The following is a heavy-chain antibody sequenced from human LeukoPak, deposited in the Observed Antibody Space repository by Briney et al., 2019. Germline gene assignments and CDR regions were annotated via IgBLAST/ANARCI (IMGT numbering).Heavy chain of an antibody. J-gene: IGHJ2*01. D-gene: IGHD3-10*01. CDR1: GYTFTNYD. CDR2: MNPNSVNT. CDR3: ARGLGVGSGGLRNWYFDL. Sequence: ASVKVSCKASGYTFTNYDINWVRQATGQGVEWMGWMNPNSVNTGYAQRFQGRVTMTRNTSISTAYMELSSLRSEDTAVYYCARGLGVGSGGLRNWYFDLWGRGTLVTVSS. V-gene: IGHV1-8*01.